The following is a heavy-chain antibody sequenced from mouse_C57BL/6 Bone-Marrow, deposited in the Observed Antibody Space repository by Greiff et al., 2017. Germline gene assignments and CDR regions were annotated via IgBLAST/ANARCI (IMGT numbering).Heavy chain of an antibody. V-gene: IGHV1-4*01. CDR3: GRGGLAWFAY. D-gene: IGHD3-3*01. J-gene: IGHJ3*01. Sequence: QVQLQQSGAELARPGASVKMSCKASGYTFTSYTMHWVKQRPGQGLEWIGYINPSSGYTKYNQKFKDKATLTADKSSSTAYMQLSSLTSEDSAVYYCGRGGLAWFAYWGQGTLVTVSA. CDR2: INPSSGYT. CDR1: GYTFTSYT.